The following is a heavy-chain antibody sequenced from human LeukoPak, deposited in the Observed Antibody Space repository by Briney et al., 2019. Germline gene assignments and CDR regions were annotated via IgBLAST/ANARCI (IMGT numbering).Heavy chain of an antibody. CDR1: GYTFTSYD. Sequence: ASVKVSCKASGYTFTSYDISWVRQATGQGLEWMGWMNPNSGNTGYAQKFQGRVTMTRNTSISTAYMEPSSLRSEDTAVYYCARLLHSFHYFDYWSQGTLVTVSS. D-gene: IGHD2-21*01. CDR3: ARLLHSFHYFDY. J-gene: IGHJ4*02. V-gene: IGHV1-8*01. CDR2: MNPNSGNT.